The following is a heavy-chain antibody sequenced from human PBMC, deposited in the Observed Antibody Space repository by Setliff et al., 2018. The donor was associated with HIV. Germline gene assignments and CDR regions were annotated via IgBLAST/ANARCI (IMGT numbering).Heavy chain of an antibody. J-gene: IGHJ5*02. D-gene: IGHD3-10*01. CDR3: ASGGYYGSGSYYGGWFDP. CDR1: GGSISSYY. V-gene: IGHV4-59*01. Sequence: TLSLTCTVSGGSISSYYWSWIRQPPGKGLEWIGHIYYSGTTNYSPSLKSRVTISVDTSKNQFSLKLSSVTAADTAVYYCASGGYYGSGSYYGGWFDPWCQGTRVTVS. CDR2: IYYSGTT.